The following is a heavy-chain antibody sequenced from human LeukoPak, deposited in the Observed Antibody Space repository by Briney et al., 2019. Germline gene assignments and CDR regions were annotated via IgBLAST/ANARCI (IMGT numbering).Heavy chain of an antibody. V-gene: IGHV3-48*01. CDR2: ISSSSSTI. J-gene: IGHJ5*02. D-gene: IGHD3-3*01. CDR3: ARDSTATDYDFWSGYLRGPNWNWFDP. Sequence: GGSLRLSCVVSGFTFSSYSMSWVRQAPGKGLEWVSYISSSSSTIYYADSVKGRFTISRDNAKNSLYLQMNSLRAEDTAVHYCARDSTATDYDFWSGYLRGPNWNWFDPWGQGTLVTVSS. CDR1: GFTFSSYS.